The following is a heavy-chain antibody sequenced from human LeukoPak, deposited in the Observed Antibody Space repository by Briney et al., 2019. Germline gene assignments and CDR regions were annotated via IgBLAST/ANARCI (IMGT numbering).Heavy chain of an antibody. Sequence: GESLKISCKGSGYSFTSYWIGWVRQMPGKDLEWMGIIYPGDSDTRYSPSFQGQVTISADKSISTAYLQWSSLKASDTAMYYCARSTLTYYYDSSGYPLQNYFDYWGQGTLVTVSS. J-gene: IGHJ4*02. V-gene: IGHV5-51*01. CDR2: IYPGDSDT. D-gene: IGHD3-22*01. CDR1: GYSFTSYW. CDR3: ARSTLTYYYDSSGYPLQNYFDY.